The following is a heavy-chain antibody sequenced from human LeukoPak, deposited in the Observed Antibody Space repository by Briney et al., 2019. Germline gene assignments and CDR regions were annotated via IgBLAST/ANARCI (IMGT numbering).Heavy chain of an antibody. Sequence: SETLSLTCTVSGGSISSYYWSWIRQPPGKGLEWIGYIYYSGSTNYYPSLKSRVTISVDTSKNQFSLKLSSVTAADTAVYYCAREKAFAPRITIFGVVDYWYFDLWGRSTLVTVSS. CDR3: AREKAFAPRITIFGVVDYWYFDL. CDR2: IYYSGST. J-gene: IGHJ2*01. D-gene: IGHD3-3*01. V-gene: IGHV4-59*01. CDR1: GGSISSYY.